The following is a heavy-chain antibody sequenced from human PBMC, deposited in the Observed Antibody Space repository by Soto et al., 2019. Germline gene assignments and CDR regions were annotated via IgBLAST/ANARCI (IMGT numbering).Heavy chain of an antibody. CDR1: GFTFSDYY. D-gene: IGHD6-13*01. Sequence: PGGSRRLSCAASGFTFSDYYMSWIRQAPGKGLEWVSYISSSSSYTNYADSVKGRFTISRDNAKNSLYLQMNSLRAEDTAVYYCARAYSSSSGGMDVWGQGTTVTVSS. CDR2: ISSSSSYT. CDR3: ARAYSSSSGGMDV. V-gene: IGHV3-11*06. J-gene: IGHJ6*02.